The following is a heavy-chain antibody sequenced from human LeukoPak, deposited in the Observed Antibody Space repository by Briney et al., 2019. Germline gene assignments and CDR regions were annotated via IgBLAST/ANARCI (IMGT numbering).Heavy chain of an antibody. J-gene: IGHJ4*02. V-gene: IGHV4-39*01. D-gene: IGHD4-11*01. Sequence: SSETLSLTCTVSGGSISSSSYYWGWIRQPPGMGLEWIGSIYYSGSTYYNPSLKSRVTISVDTSKNQFSLKLSSVTAADTAVYYCARQRRGGYSFHFDYWGQGTLVTVSS. CDR3: ARQRRGGYSFHFDY. CDR1: GGSISSSSYY. CDR2: IYYSGST.